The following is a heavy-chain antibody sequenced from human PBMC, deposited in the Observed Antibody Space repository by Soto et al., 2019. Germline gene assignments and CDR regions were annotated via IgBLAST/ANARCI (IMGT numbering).Heavy chain of an antibody. CDR1: GFNVSDNF. CDR3: ARDPYADMDYGLDV. J-gene: IGHJ6*02. D-gene: IGHD2-2*01. Sequence: GSLRLSCAASGFNVSDNFMNWVRQAPGKGLEWVSIIYSGGSTYYTDSVKGRFTISRDNSKNTLYLQMNSLRAEDTAVYYCARDPYADMDYGLDVWGQGTTVTVSS. V-gene: IGHV3-53*01. CDR2: IYSGGST.